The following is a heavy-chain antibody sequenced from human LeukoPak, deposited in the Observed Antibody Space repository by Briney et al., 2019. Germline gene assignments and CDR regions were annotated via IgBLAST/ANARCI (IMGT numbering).Heavy chain of an antibody. D-gene: IGHD3-22*01. Sequence: SETLSLTCTVSGGSISSYYWSWIRQPPGKGLEWIGYIYYSGSTNYNPSLKSRVTISVDTSKNQFSLKLSPVTAADTAVYYCAREAESYYDSSGYYRQYNIFDYWGQGTLVTVSS. CDR2: IYYSGST. V-gene: IGHV4-59*01. J-gene: IGHJ4*02. CDR3: AREAESYYDSSGYYRQYNIFDY. CDR1: GGSISSYY.